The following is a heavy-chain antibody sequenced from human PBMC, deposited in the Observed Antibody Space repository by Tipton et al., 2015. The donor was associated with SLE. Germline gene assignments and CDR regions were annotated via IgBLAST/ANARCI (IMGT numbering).Heavy chain of an antibody. CDR2: IDYRDIT. CDR3: AKDSGTYYFDF. J-gene: IGHJ4*02. V-gene: IGHV4-59*02. Sequence: TLSLTCTVSGGSVSSNYWSWIRQPPGKGLEWIGYIDYRDITNYNPSLKSRVTMSIDTSKNQFSLKLSSVTAADTAVYYCAKDSGTYYFDFWGQEVLVNVSS. CDR1: GGSVSSNY. D-gene: IGHD1-26*01.